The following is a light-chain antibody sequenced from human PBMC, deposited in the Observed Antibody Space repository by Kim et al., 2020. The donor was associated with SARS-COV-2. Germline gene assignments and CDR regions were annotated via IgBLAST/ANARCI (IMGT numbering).Light chain of an antibody. J-gene: IGLJ7*01. CDR2: DNN. CDR3: SSRYTSGDHAL. Sequence: SSELTQDPAVSVALGQTVRITCQGDSLRNYYATWYQRKPGQAPILVISDNNNRPSGIPDRFSGSSSGDTASLTITGAQAEDEADYYCSSRYTSGDHALFGGGTQLTVL. V-gene: IGLV3-19*01. CDR1: SLRNYY.